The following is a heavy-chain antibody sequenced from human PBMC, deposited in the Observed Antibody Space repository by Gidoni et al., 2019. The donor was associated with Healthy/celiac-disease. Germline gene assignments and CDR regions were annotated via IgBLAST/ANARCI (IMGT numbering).Heavy chain of an antibody. V-gene: IGHV3-23*01. D-gene: IGHD3-3*01. CDR1: GFTFGSYA. J-gene: IGHJ4*02. CDR2: ISGSGGST. Sequence: EVQLLESGGGLLQPGGSLRLSCAASGFTFGSYAMSWVRQAPGKGLEWVSAISGSGGSTYYADPVKGRFTISRDNSKNTLYLQMNSLRAEDTAVYYCAKDVDYDFWSGYSGADYWGQGTLVTVSS. CDR3: AKDVDYDFWSGYSGADY.